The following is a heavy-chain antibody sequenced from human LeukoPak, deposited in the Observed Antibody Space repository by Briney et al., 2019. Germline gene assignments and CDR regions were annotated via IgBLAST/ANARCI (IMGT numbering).Heavy chain of an antibody. CDR1: GGSTSTHY. Sequence: SETLSLTCSVSGGSTSTHYWTWIRQPAGKGLEWIGRVYSGGTTNYNPSFKSRVTMSVDTSNHQFSLRLSPVTAADTAVYYCARGGAYYFSFDSWGQGILVTVSS. D-gene: IGHD3-22*01. CDR3: ARGGAYYFSFDS. J-gene: IGHJ4*02. V-gene: IGHV4-4*07. CDR2: VYSGGTT.